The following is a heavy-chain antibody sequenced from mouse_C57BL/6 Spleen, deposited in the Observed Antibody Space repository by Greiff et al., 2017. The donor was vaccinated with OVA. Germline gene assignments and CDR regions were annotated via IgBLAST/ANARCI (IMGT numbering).Heavy chain of an antibody. CDR2: ISNGGGST. J-gene: IGHJ3*01. CDR1: GFTFSDYY. D-gene: IGHD3-2*02. V-gene: IGHV5-12*01. CDR3: ARHSSGGGFAY. Sequence: EVQRVESGGGLVQPGGSLKLSCAASGFTFSDYYMYWVRQTPEKRLEWVAYISNGGGSTYYPDTVKGRFTISRDNAKNTLYLQMSRLKSEDTAMYYCARHSSGGGFAYWGQGTLVTVSA.